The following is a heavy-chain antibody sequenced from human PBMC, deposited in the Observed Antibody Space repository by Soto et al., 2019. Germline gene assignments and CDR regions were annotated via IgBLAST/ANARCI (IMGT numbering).Heavy chain of an antibody. D-gene: IGHD3-10*01. CDR3: AATITMVRGVIMGPFDY. V-gene: IGHV1-46*01. CDR1: GYTFTSYY. J-gene: IGHJ4*02. Sequence: ALVKVSCKASGYTFTSYYMHWVRQAPGQGLEWMGIINPSGGSTSYAQKFQGRVTMTRDTSTSTVYMELSSLRSEDTAVYYCAATITMVRGVIMGPFDYWGQGTLVTVSS. CDR2: INPSGGST.